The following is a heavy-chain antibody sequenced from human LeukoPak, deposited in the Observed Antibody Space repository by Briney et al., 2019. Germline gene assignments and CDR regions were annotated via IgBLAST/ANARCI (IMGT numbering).Heavy chain of an antibody. J-gene: IGHJ4*02. V-gene: IGHV1-69*06. Sequence: SVKVSCKASGGTFSSYAISWVRQAPGQGLKWMGGIIPIFGTANYAQKFQGRVTITADKSTSTAYMELSSLRSEDTAVYYCASYTRTGDSYYFDYWGQGTLVTVSS. D-gene: IGHD3-16*01. CDR3: ASYTRTGDSYYFDY. CDR2: IIPIFGTA. CDR1: GGTFSSYA.